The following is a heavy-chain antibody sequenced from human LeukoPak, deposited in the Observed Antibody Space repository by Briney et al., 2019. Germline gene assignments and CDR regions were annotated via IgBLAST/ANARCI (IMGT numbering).Heavy chain of an antibody. CDR3: ASLTTVVTSWLGTHFDY. D-gene: IGHD4-23*01. Sequence: GGSLRLSCAASGFTFSSYGMHWVRQAPGQGLEWMGWINPNSGGTNYAQKFQGRVTMTRDTSISTAYMELSRLRSDDTAVYYCASLTTVVTSWLGTHFDYWGQGTLVTVSS. CDR1: GFTFSSYG. V-gene: IGHV1-2*02. CDR2: INPNSGGT. J-gene: IGHJ4*02.